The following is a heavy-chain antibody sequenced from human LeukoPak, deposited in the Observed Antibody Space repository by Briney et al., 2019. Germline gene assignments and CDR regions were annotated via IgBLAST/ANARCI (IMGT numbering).Heavy chain of an antibody. D-gene: IGHD5-18*01. CDR1: GGSFSGYY. J-gene: IGHJ6*04. V-gene: IGHV4-34*01. CDR3: ARVQLWSPYYYYGMDV. CDR2: INHSGST. Sequence: SETLSLTSAVYGGSFSGYYWSWIRQPPGKGLEWIGEINHSGSTNYNPSLKSRVTISVDTSKNQFSLKLSSVTAADTAVYYCARVQLWSPYYYYGMDVWGKGTTVTVSS.